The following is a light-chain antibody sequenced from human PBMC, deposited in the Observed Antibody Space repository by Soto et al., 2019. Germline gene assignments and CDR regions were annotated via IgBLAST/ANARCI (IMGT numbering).Light chain of an antibody. CDR2: GAS. V-gene: IGKV3-15*01. CDR3: QQYNDWWT. J-gene: IGKJ1*01. Sequence: ETVMTQSPATLSVSLGERATLSCRASQSVSSKLAWYQQKPGQAPRLLIYGASTRATGIPARFSGSGSGTEFTLTISSLQSEDFAVYYCQQYNDWWTFGQGTKVDIK. CDR1: QSVSSK.